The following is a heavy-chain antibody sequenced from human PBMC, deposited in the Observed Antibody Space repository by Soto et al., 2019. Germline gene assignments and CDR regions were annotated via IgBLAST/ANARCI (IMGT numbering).Heavy chain of an antibody. Sequence: QVQLQQWGAGLLKPSETLSLTCAVYGGSFSGYYWSWIRQPPGKGLEWIGEINHSGSTNYNPSLKSRVTMSVDTSKNQFSLKLSSVTAADAAVYYCERYAVYYGMDVWGQGTTVTVSS. D-gene: IGHD6-19*01. CDR1: GGSFSGYY. J-gene: IGHJ6*02. CDR2: INHSGST. V-gene: IGHV4-34*01. CDR3: ERYAVYYGMDV.